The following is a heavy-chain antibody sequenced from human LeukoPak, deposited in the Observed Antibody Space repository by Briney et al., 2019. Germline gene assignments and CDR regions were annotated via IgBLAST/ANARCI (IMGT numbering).Heavy chain of an antibody. Sequence: GESLKISCKGSGYSFASYWIGWVRQMSGKGLEWMGIIYPGDSDTRYSPSFQGQVTISADKSISTAYLQWSSLKASDTAMYYCACRSRYSSGRSFDPWGQGTVAIVSS. CDR3: ACRSRYSSGRSFDP. D-gene: IGHD6-19*01. J-gene: IGHJ5*02. CDR1: GYSFASYW. CDR2: IYPGDSDT. V-gene: IGHV5-51*01.